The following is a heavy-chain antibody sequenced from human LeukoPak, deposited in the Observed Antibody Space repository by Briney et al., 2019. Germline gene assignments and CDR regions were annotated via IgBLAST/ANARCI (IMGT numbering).Heavy chain of an antibody. CDR3: ARDVPAYYYDSSGYFFGDY. J-gene: IGHJ4*02. CDR2: IWYDGSNK. V-gene: IGHV3-33*01. D-gene: IGHD3-22*01. CDR1: GFTFSSYG. Sequence: GGSLRLSCAASGFTFSSYGMHWVRQAPGKGLEWVAVIWYDGSNKYYADSVKGRFTISRDNSKNTLYLQMNSLRAEDTAVYYCARDVPAYYYDSSGYFFGDYWGQGTLVTVSS.